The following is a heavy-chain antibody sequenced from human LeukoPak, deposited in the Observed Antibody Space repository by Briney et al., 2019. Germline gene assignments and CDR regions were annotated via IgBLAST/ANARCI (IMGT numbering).Heavy chain of an antibody. J-gene: IGHJ4*02. V-gene: IGHV1-24*01. D-gene: IGHD3-22*01. CDR3: ATLYYDSSGYYVGDDY. Sequence: GASVKVSCKVSGYTLTELSMHWVRQAPGKGLEWMGGFDPEDGETIYAQKFQGRVTMTEDTSTDTAYMELSSLRSEDTAVYYCATLYYDSSGYYVGDDYWGQGTLVTVSS. CDR1: GYTLTELS. CDR2: FDPEDGET.